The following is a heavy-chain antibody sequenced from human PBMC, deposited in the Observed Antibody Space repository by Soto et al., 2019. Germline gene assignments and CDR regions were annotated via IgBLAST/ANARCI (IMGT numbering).Heavy chain of an antibody. CDR2: ILHDGSAE. J-gene: IGHJ6*02. CDR1: GFTFTSYD. D-gene: IGHD4-4*01. Sequence: GGSLRLSCAASGFTFTSYDMHWVRQAPGKGLEWMALILHDGSAEYYADSVTGRFTISRDNSRSTLYLQMNSLRAEDTAVYYCARSRDGYSFYFYYGMDGWGQGTTVTV. V-gene: IGHV3-30*03. CDR3: ARSRDGYSFYFYYGMDG.